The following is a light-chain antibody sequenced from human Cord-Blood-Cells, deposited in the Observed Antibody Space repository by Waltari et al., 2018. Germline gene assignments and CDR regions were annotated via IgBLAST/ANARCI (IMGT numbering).Light chain of an antibody. CDR3: QAWDSSTVV. Sequence: SYELTQPPSVSVSPGQTASITCPGAKLGDKYACWYQQKPGQSPVLVIYQDSKRPSGIPERFSGSNSGNTATLTISGAQAMDEADYYCQAWDSSTVVFGGGTKLTV. CDR2: QDS. V-gene: IGLV3-1*01. CDR1: KLGDKY. J-gene: IGLJ2*01.